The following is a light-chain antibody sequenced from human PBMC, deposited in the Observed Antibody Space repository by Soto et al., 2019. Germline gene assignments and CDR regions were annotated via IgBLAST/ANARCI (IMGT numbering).Light chain of an antibody. CDR1: QSFSRN. CDR2: GVF. CDR3: QLCSRWPPLN. Sequence: EIVMTQSPATLSVSPGERATLSCRASQSFSRNLAWYQQKPGQAPGLLIFGVFTRAIGIPARFSGSGSGTECAITISSLQSEYFAVYICQLCSRWPPLNFGGGTKVEIK. J-gene: IGKJ4*01. V-gene: IGKV3-15*01.